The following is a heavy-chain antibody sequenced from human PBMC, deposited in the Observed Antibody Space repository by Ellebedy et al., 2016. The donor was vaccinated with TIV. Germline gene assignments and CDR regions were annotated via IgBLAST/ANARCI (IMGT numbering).Heavy chain of an antibody. V-gene: IGHV3-33*08. CDR3: ARENWYNDY. CDR1: GFTFSSYG. CDR2: ILYDGSNR. J-gene: IGHJ4*02. D-gene: IGHD1/OR15-1a*01. Sequence: GESLKISCAASGFTFSSYGMHWVRQAPGKGLEWVAIILYDGSNRWYADSVKGRFTISRDNSKNTLDLQMNSLRAEDTAVYYCARENWYNDYWGQGTLVTVSS.